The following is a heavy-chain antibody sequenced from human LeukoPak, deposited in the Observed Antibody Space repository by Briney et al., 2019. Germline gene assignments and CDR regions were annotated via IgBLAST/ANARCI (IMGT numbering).Heavy chain of an antibody. D-gene: IGHD6-19*01. Sequence: PSETLSLTCTVSGGSISSYYWSWIRQPPGKGLEWIGYIYYSGSTNYNPTLKSRVTISVDTSKNQFSLKLSSVTAADTAVYYCARAVAARRYFDYWGQGTLVTVSS. CDR2: IYYSGST. CDR1: GGSISSYY. V-gene: IGHV4-59*01. J-gene: IGHJ4*02. CDR3: ARAVAARRYFDY.